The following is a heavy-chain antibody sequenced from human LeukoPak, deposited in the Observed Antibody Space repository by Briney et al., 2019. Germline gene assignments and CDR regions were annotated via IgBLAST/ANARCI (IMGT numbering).Heavy chain of an antibody. CDR2: INPNSGGT. J-gene: IGHJ1*01. V-gene: IGHV1-2*02. Sequence: ASVKVSCKASGYTFTGYYMHWVRQAPGQGLEWMGWINPNSGGTNYAQKFQGRVTMTRDTSNSTAYMEVSRLRSDDTAVYYCARGEQLVPYFQHWGQGTLVTVSS. D-gene: IGHD6-6*01. CDR3: ARGEQLVPYFQH. CDR1: GYTFTGYY.